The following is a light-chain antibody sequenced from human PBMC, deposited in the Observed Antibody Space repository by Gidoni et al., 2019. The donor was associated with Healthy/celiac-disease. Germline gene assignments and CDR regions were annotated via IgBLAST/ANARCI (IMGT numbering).Light chain of an antibody. CDR1: QDISNY. J-gene: IGKJ4*01. V-gene: IGKV1-33*01. CDR3: QQYDNPPLT. Sequence: QQTHSPSSLSASVGDRVTITCQASQDISNYLNWYQQKPGKAPKLLIYDASNLETGVPSRFSGSGSGTDFTFTISSLQPEDIATYYCQQYDNPPLTFXGXTKVEIK. CDR2: DAS.